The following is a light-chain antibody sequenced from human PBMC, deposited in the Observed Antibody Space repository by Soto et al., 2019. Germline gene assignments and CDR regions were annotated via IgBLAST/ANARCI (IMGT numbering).Light chain of an antibody. V-gene: IGKV3-15*01. CDR3: QQYNDWPPWT. CDR1: QSVSGS. Sequence: EIVLTQSPATMSVSLGERVNLYCRASQSVSGSLAWYQQKPGQAPRLLIYGASTRATGIPARFSGSGSGTEFTLTINSLQSEDFAIYYCQQYNDWPPWTFGQGTKVDIK. J-gene: IGKJ1*01. CDR2: GAS.